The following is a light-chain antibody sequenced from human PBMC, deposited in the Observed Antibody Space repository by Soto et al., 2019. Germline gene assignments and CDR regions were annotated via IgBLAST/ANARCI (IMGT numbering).Light chain of an antibody. J-gene: IGLJ1*01. CDR2: DVS. Sequence: QSVLTQPASVSGSPGQSITISCTGTSSDVGGYNYVSWYQQHPGKAPKLMIYDVSNRPSGVSNRFSGSKSGNTASLTISGLHAEDEADCYCISYTSSSPPIDFGTRTKVTVL. CDR1: SSDVGGYNY. V-gene: IGLV2-14*01. CDR3: ISYTSSSPPID.